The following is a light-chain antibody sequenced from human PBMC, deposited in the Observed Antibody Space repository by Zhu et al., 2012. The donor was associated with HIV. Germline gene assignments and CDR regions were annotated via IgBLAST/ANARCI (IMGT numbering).Light chain of an antibody. CDR3: QQSHSTPFT. CDR1: QSISNY. J-gene: IGKJ3*01. Sequence: DIQMTQSPSSLSASVGDRVTITCRASQSISNYLNWYQQKPGKAPKVLIYTASTLQSGVPSRFSGSGSGTDFTLTINSPQPDDSATYYCQQSHSTPFTFGHGTKVDIK. V-gene: IGKV1-39*01. CDR2: TAS.